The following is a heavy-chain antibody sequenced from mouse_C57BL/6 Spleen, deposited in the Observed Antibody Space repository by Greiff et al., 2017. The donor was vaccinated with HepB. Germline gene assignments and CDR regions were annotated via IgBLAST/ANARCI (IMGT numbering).Heavy chain of an antibody. CDR3: TRFYPWYFDV. Sequence: QVQLQQSGAELVRPAASVTLSCKASGYTFTDYEMHWVKQTPVHGLEWIGAIDPETGGTAYNQKFKGKAILTADKSSSTAYMELRSLTSEDSAVYYCTRFYPWYFDVWGTGTTVTVSS. CDR2: IDPETGGT. J-gene: IGHJ1*03. V-gene: IGHV1-15*01. CDR1: GYTFTDYE.